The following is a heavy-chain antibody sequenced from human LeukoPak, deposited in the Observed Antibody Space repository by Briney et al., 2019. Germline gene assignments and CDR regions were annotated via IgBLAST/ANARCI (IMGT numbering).Heavy chain of an antibody. CDR2: ISGSGGII. V-gene: IGHV3-48*04. J-gene: IGHJ4*02. CDR1: GFTFGSFS. D-gene: IGHD1-1*01. Sequence: GGSLRLSCAASGFTFGSFSMNWVRQAPGKGLEWVSYISGSGGIIYYADSVEGRFTISRDNAKNSLYLQMNSLRAEDTAVYYCAFGGGTTGLFDYWGKGTLVTVSS. CDR3: AFGGGTTGLFDY.